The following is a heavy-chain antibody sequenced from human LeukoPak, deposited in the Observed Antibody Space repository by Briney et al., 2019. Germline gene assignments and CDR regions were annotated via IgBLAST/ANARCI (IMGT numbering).Heavy chain of an antibody. CDR2: IYHSGST. CDR1: GGSISSGGYY. J-gene: IGHJ4*02. CDR3: AGDFGSGSYRFDY. D-gene: IGHD3-10*01. Sequence: PSQTLSLTCTVSGGSISSGGYYWSWIRQPPGKGLEWIGYIYHSGSTYYNPSLKSRDTISLDRSNNQFSLKLSSVTAADTAVYYCAGDFGSGSYRFDYWGQGTLVTVSS. V-gene: IGHV4-30-2*01.